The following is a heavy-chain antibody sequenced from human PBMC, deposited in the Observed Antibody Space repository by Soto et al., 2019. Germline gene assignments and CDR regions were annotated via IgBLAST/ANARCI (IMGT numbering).Heavy chain of an antibody. V-gene: IGHV4-34*01. D-gene: IGHD6-19*01. CDR1: GGSFSGYY. Sequence: QVQLQQWGAGLLKPSETLSHTCAVYGGSFSGYYWSWIRQRPGKGLEWIGEINHSGSTNYNPSLKSRVTISVDTSKNQFSLKLSSVTAADTAVYYCARVVAVAGTSWWFDPWGQGTLVTVSS. CDR3: ARVVAVAGTSWWFDP. J-gene: IGHJ5*02. CDR2: INHSGST.